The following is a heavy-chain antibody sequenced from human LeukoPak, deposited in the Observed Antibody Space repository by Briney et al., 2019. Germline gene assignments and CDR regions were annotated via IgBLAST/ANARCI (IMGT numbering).Heavy chain of an antibody. D-gene: IGHD6-19*01. CDR3: ARRPLAGTSPLYYYYYMDV. V-gene: IGHV1-8*01. Sequence: ASVKVSCKASGYTFTSYDINWGRQATGQGLEWMGCMNPNSVNTGYAQKFQGRVTMTRNTSISTAYMELSSLRSEDTAVYYCARRPLAGTSPLYYYYYMDVWGKGTTVTVSS. CDR1: GYTFTSYD. J-gene: IGHJ6*03. CDR2: MNPNSVNT.